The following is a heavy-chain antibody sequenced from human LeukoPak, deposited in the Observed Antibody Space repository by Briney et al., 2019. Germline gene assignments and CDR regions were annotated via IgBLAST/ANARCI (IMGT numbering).Heavy chain of an antibody. D-gene: IGHD3-22*01. CDR2: ISNNGGST. V-gene: IGHV3-64*04. CDR1: GFTFSSYA. Sequence: GGSLRLSCSASGFTFSSYAMHWVRQAPGKGLEYVSAISNNGGSTYYADSVKGRFTISRDNAKNSLYLQMNSLRAEDTAVYYCARDRHYYDSSGYSNDYWGQGTLVTVSS. CDR3: ARDRHYYDSSGYSNDY. J-gene: IGHJ4*02.